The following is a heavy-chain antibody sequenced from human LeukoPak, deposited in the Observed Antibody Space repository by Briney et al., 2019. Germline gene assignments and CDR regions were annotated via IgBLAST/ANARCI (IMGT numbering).Heavy chain of an antibody. CDR2: ISHDGSQT. Sequence: GTSLRLSCAASGFPFSSWPVDWVRQAPGRGLEWITTISHDGSQTYYADSVKGRFIISRDNSKNTLSLQMNSLRVEDTGMYYCTTTHYWGQKTLITVSS. V-gene: IGHV3-33*05. CDR3: TTTHY. CDR1: GFPFSSWP. J-gene: IGHJ4*02.